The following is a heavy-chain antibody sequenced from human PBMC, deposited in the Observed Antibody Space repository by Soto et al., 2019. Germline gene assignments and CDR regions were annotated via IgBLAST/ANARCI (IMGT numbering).Heavy chain of an antibody. CDR2: MNPNSGNT. D-gene: IGHD5-18*01. Sequence: GASVKVSCKASGYTFTSYDIHWVRQATGQGLEWMGWMNPNSGNTGYAQKFQGRVTMSRNTSISTAYMELSSLRSEDTAVYYCARGKLSRYSYDRFSYWGQGTLVTVSS. CDR3: ARGKLSRYSYDRFSY. J-gene: IGHJ4*02. CDR1: GYTFTSYD. V-gene: IGHV1-8*01.